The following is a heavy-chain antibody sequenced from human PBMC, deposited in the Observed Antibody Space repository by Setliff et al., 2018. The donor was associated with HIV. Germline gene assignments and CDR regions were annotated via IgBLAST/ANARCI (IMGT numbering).Heavy chain of an antibody. D-gene: IGHD3-10*01. V-gene: IGHV2-26*01. J-gene: IGHJ4*02. CDR2: IFSNDAK. CDR3: ARRAREYYFDY. CDR1: GFSLSSPRMG. Sequence: SGPTLVNPTETLTLTCTVSGFSLSSPRMGVSWIRQPPGKALEWLAHIFSNDAKSYTTSLKSRLTISKDTSKSQVVLTMTNMDPVDTATYYCARRAREYYFDYWGQGTLVTVS.